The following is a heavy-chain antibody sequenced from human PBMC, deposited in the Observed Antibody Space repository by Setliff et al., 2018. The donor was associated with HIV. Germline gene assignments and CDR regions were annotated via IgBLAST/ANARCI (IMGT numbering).Heavy chain of an antibody. Sequence: ASVKVSCKASVYTFTNYNINWVRQATGQGLEWMGWMNPQSGNTGYAQKFQGRVTMTRNTSISTAYMELSSLRSEDPAVYYWAREKTGLSNWFDPWGQGTVVTVSS. CDR1: VYTFTNYN. CDR2: MNPQSGNT. V-gene: IGHV1-8*02. D-gene: IGHD7-27*01. CDR3: AREKTGLSNWFDP. J-gene: IGHJ5*02.